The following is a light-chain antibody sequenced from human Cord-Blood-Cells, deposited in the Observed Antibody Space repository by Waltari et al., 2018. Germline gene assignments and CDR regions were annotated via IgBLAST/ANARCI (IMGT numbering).Light chain of an antibody. CDR2: DAS. V-gene: IGKV3-11*01. CDR1: QSVSSY. Sequence: EIVLTQSPATLSLSPGERATLSCRASQSVSSYLAWYQQKPGQAPRLLIYDASNRATGIPARFSGRGSGKDFTLTISILEPEDFAVYYCQQRSNWWTFGQGTKVEIK. J-gene: IGKJ1*01. CDR3: QQRSNWWT.